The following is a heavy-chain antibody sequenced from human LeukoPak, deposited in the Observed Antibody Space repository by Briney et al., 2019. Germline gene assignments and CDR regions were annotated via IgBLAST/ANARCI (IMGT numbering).Heavy chain of an antibody. CDR2: ISSSGRII. CDR1: GFTFSDYY. V-gene: IGHV3-11*04. CDR3: ARDGPGRKWSYYVSHQSGGAFDI. Sequence: GGSLRLSCAASGFTFSDYYINWIRQAPGKGLEWVSYISSSGRIIYYADSVKGRFTISRDNARNSLFLQMNSLRAEDTAVYYCARDGPGRKWSYYVSHQSGGAFDIWGQGTMVTVSS. D-gene: IGHD1-26*01. J-gene: IGHJ3*02.